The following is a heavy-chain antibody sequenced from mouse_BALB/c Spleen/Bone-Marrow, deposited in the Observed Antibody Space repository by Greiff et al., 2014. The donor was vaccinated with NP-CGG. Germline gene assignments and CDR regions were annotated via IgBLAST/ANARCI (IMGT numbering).Heavy chain of an antibody. Sequence: QVQLKDSGPELVKPGALVKISCKASGFTFRSYDINWVKQRPGQGLEWIGWIYPGDGSTKYNEKFKGKATLTADKSSSPAYMQLSSLTSDNSAVYFCARSGDSSGYGFAYWGQGTLVTVSA. D-gene: IGHD3-2*01. J-gene: IGHJ3*01. V-gene: IGHV1S56*01. CDR2: IYPGDGST. CDR1: GFTFRSYD. CDR3: ARSGDSSGYGFAY.